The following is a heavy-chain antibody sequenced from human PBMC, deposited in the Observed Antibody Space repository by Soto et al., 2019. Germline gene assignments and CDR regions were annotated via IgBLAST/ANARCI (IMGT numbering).Heavy chain of an antibody. CDR2: INPSGGST. CDR3: ANYRGDYGNYYYGMDV. J-gene: IGHJ6*02. V-gene: IGHV1-46*03. CDR1: GYTFTSYY. D-gene: IGHD4-17*01. Sequence: ASVKVSFKASGYTFTSYYMHWVRQAPGQGLEWMGIINPSGGSTSYAQKFQGRVTMTRDTSTSTVYMELSSLRSEDTAVYYCANYRGDYGNYYYGMDVWGQGNTVTVSS.